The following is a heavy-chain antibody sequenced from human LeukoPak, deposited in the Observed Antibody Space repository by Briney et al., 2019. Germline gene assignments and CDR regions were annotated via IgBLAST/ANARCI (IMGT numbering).Heavy chain of an antibody. D-gene: IGHD5-12*01. CDR1: GYTFTSYD. CDR3: AREKVGYHFYYFDY. V-gene: IGHV1-8*01. CDR2: MNPNSGNT. J-gene: IGHJ4*02. Sequence: ASVKVSCKASGYTFTSYDINWVRQATGQGLEWMGWMNPNSGNTGYAQKFQGRVTMTRNTSISAAYMQLSSLRSDDTAVYYCAREKVGYHFYYFDYWGQGTLVTVSS.